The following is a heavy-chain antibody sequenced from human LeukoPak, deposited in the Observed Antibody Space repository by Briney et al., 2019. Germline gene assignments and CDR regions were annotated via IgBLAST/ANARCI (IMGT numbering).Heavy chain of an antibody. CDR1: GFTFSSYA. Sequence: GGSLRLSCVASGFTFSSYAMSWVRQAPGKGLDWVSAISGSGVTTHYAGSVKGRFSVSRDNSKNTLYLQMNSLRAEDTALYYCAKKVVVGATSPYSDFQDWGQGTLVTVSS. J-gene: IGHJ1*01. CDR3: AKKVVVGATSPYSDFQD. V-gene: IGHV3-23*01. CDR2: ISGSGVTT. D-gene: IGHD1-26*01.